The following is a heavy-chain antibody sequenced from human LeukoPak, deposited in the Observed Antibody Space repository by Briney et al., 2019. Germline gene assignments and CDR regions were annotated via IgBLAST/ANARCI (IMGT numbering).Heavy chain of an antibody. CDR1: GGSFSGYY. CDR2: INHSGST. J-gene: IGHJ4*02. Sequence: SETLSLTCAVCGGSFSGYYWSWIRQPPGKGLEWIGEINHSGSTNYNPSLKSRVTISVDTSKNQFSLKLSSVTAADTAVYYCARGPRVFDYWGQGTLVTVSS. V-gene: IGHV4-34*01. CDR3: ARGPRVFDY.